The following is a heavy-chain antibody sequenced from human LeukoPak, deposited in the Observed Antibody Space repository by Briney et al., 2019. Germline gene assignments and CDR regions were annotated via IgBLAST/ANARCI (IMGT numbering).Heavy chain of an antibody. CDR2: INPNSGGT. CDR1: GYTFTGYY. V-gene: IGHV1-2*02. J-gene: IGHJ4*02. Sequence: GASVKVSCKASGYTFTGYYMHWVRQAPGQGLEWMGWINPNSGGTNYAQKFQGRVTMTRDTSISTAYMELSRLRSDDTAVYYCARGYYYDSSGYYYEWGQGTLVTVSS. D-gene: IGHD3-22*01. CDR3: ARGYYYDSSGYYYE.